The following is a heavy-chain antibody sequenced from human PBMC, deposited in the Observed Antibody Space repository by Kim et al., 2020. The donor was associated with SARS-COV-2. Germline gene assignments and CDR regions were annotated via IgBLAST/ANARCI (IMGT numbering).Heavy chain of an antibody. J-gene: IGHJ4*02. CDR3: ASTTYYYGSGSDPFDY. Sequence: SLKSRVTISVDTSKNQFSLKLSSVTAADTAVYYCASTTYYYGSGSDPFDYWGQGTLVTVSS. V-gene: IGHV4-34*01. D-gene: IGHD3-10*01.